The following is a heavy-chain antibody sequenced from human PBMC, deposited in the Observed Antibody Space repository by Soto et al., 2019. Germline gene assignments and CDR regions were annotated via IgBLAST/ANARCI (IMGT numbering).Heavy chain of an antibody. Sequence: ASVKVSCKASGYTFTSYGISWVRQAPGQGLEWMGWISAYNGNTNYAQKLQGRVTMTTDTSTSTAYMELRSLRSDDTAVYYCARDPVCGIVVKTRELTGYYYGMDVWGQGTTVTVSS. CDR1: GYTFTSYG. J-gene: IGHJ6*02. V-gene: IGHV1-18*01. CDR3: ARDPVCGIVVKTRELTGYYYGMDV. CDR2: ISAYNGNT. D-gene: IGHD2-15*01.